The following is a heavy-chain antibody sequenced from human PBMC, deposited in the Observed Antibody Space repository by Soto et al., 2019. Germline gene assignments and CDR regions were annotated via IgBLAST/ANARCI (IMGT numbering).Heavy chain of an antibody. Sequence: GESLKISCKGSVYNVTSYCIRWVRQIPGKGLERMGRIDPSDSYTNYSPSFQGHVTISADKSIRTAYLQWSSLKASDTAMYSCAKRITGYLDEYWGQGTQVTVSS. V-gene: IGHV5-10-1*01. D-gene: IGHD3-9*01. CDR1: VYNVTSYC. CDR2: IDPSDSYT. CDR3: AKRITGYLDEY. J-gene: IGHJ4*02.